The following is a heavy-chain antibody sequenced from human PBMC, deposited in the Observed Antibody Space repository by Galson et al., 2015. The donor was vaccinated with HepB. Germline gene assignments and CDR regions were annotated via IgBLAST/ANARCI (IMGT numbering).Heavy chain of an antibody. Sequence: LSLTCTVSGGSISSYYWSWIRQPPGKGLEWVSYISSSDSTIYYAGSVKGRLTISRDNAKNSLHLQMNSLRDEDTAVYYCARDRDYAFDLWGQGTMVTVSP. V-gene: IGHV3-11*04. CDR3: ARDRDYAFDL. CDR2: ISSSDSTI. CDR1: GGSISSYY. J-gene: IGHJ3*01.